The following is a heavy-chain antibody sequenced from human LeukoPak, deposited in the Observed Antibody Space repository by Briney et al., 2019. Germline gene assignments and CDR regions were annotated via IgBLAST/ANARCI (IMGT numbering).Heavy chain of an antibody. CDR2: IKQDGSEK. D-gene: IGHD4-17*01. Sequence: GGSLRLSCATSGFSFSTYWMHWVRQAPGKGLEWVANIKQDGSEKYYVDSVKGRFTISRDNAKNSLYLQMNSLRAEDTAVYYCARDLSQYYGDYSPDAFDIWGQGTMVTVSS. CDR1: GFSFSTYW. J-gene: IGHJ3*02. CDR3: ARDLSQYYGDYSPDAFDI. V-gene: IGHV3-7*01.